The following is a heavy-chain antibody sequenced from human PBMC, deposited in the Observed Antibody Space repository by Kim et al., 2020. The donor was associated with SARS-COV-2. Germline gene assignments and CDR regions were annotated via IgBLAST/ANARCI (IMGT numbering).Heavy chain of an antibody. J-gene: IGHJ4*02. D-gene: IGHD2-15*01. CDR3: ARHPRDSPFDH. CDR2: INYSGST. CDR1: GGSVASTTHF. V-gene: IGHV4-39*07. Sequence: SETLSLTCTISGGSVASTTHFWVWMRQPPGKGLEWLVTINYSGSTYYNASLQSRVAISLDTSMNQFSLKLTSATAADTALYYCARHPRDSPFDHWGQGTLVTVSS.